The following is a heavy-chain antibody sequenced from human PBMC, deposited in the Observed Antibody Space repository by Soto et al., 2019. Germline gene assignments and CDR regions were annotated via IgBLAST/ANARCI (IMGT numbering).Heavy chain of an antibody. CDR3: ARGVGSDIVVVVAAPAGSFDI. CDR1: GFTFSSYA. Sequence: GGSLRLSCAASGFTFSSYAMHWVRQAPGKGLEYVSAISSNGGSTYYANSVKGRFTISRDNSKNTLYLQMGSLRAEDMAVYYCARGVGSDIVVVVAAPAGSFDIWGQGTMVTVSS. V-gene: IGHV3-64*01. J-gene: IGHJ3*02. D-gene: IGHD2-15*01. CDR2: ISSNGGST.